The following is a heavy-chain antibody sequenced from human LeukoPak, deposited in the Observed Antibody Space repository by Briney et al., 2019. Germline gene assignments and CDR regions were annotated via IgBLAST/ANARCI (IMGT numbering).Heavy chain of an antibody. CDR3: ARDRMGYCSGGSCYPGIFDY. CDR1: GFTFSSYA. V-gene: IGHV3-30-3*01. D-gene: IGHD2-15*01. Sequence: GGSLRLSCAASGFTFSSYAMHWVRQAPGKGLEWVAVISYDGSNKYYADSVKGRFTISRDNSKNTLYLQMNSLRAEDTAVYYCARDRMGYCSGGSCYPGIFDYWGQRTLVTVSS. J-gene: IGHJ4*02. CDR2: ISYDGSNK.